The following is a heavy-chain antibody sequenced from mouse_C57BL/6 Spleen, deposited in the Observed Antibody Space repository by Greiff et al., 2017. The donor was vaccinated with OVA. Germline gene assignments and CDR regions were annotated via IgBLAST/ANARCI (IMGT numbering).Heavy chain of an antibody. D-gene: IGHD4-1*02. CDR2: IRNKANGYTT. Sequence: EVQLVESGGGLVQPGGSLSLSCAASGFTLTDYYMSWVRQPPGKALEWLGFIRNKANGYTTEYSASVKGRFTISRDNSQSILYLQMNALRAEDSATYYCASSSTDAWFAYWGQGTLVTVSA. J-gene: IGHJ3*01. V-gene: IGHV7-3*01. CDR1: GFTLTDYY. CDR3: ASSSTDAWFAY.